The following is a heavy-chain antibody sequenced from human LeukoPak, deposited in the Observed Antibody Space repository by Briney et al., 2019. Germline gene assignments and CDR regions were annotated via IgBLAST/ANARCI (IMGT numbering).Heavy chain of an antibody. V-gene: IGHV4-61*10. D-gene: IGHD3-22*01. CDR3: ARAFDSSGYYYDFDY. CDR1: GGSISSGSYY. CDR2: IYISGST. Sequence: SETLSLTCTVSGGSISSGSYYWSWIRQPAGKGLEWIGRIYISGSTSYNPSLKSRVTISVDTSKNHFSLDLSSVTAADTAVYYCARAFDSSGYYYDFDYWGQGTLVTVSS. J-gene: IGHJ4*02.